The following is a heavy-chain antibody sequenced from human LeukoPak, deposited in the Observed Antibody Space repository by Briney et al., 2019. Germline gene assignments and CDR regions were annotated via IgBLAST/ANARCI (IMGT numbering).Heavy chain of an antibody. CDR3: ARGGITYYDSSGLDY. Sequence: SETLSLTCTVSGGSISSHYWSWIRQPAGKGLEWIGRIYTSGSTNYNPSLKSRVTMSVDTSKNQFSLKLSSVTAADTAVYYCARGGITYYDSSGLDYWGQGTLVTVSS. CDR2: IYTSGST. V-gene: IGHV4-4*07. J-gene: IGHJ4*02. CDR1: GGSISSHY. D-gene: IGHD3-22*01.